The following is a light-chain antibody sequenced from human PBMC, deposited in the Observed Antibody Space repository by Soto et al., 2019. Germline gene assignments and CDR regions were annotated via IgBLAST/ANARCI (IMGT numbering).Light chain of an antibody. CDR2: GAS. CDR1: QSVSSSY. CDR3: QQYGRALT. J-gene: IGKJ4*01. V-gene: IGKV3-20*01. Sequence: EIVLTQSPGTLSLSPGERATLSCRASQSVSSSYLAWYQQKPRQAPRLLIYGASSMATGIPDRFSGSGSGTDFTLTISRLEPEDFAVYYCQQYGRALTFGGGTKVEIK.